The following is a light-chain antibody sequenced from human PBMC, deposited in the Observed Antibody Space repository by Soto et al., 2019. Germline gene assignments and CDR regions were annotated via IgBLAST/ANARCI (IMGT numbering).Light chain of an antibody. Sequence: DMQMTQSPSTLSGSLGDRVTIXXRASQTISSWLAWYQQKPGKAPEVLIYKASTLKSGVPSRFSGSGSGTEFTLTISSLQPDDFATYYCQQYNSPITFGQGTRLEIK. CDR2: KAS. V-gene: IGKV1-5*03. CDR1: QTISSW. CDR3: QQYNSPIT. J-gene: IGKJ5*01.